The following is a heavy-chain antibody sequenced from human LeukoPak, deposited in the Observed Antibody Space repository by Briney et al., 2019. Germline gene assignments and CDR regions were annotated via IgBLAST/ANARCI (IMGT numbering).Heavy chain of an antibody. D-gene: IGHD6-6*01. CDR3: ARVEYSSSSGYYYYYMDV. CDR1: GGSFSGYY. V-gene: IGHV4-59*01. J-gene: IGHJ6*03. CDR2: IYYSGST. Sequence: PSETLSLTCAVYGGSFSGYYWSWIRQPPGKGLEWIGYIYYSGSTNYNPSLKSRVTISVDTSKNQFSLKLSSVTAADTAVYYCARVEYSSSSGYYYYYMDVWGKGTTVTVSS.